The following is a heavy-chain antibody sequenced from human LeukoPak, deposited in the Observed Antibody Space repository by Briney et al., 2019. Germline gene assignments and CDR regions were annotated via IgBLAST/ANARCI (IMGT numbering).Heavy chain of an antibody. CDR1: GYTFTSYG. D-gene: IGHD3-10*01. CDR2: ISAYNGNT. V-gene: IGHV1-18*01. J-gene: IGHJ6*02. Sequence: ASVKVSCKASGYTFTSYGISWVRQAPGQGLEWMGWISAYNGNTNYAQKLQGRVTMTTDTSTSTAYMELRSLRSDDTAVYYCARVYDSGSYLYYYYGMDVWGQGTTVTVSS. CDR3: ARVYDSGSYLYYYYGMDV.